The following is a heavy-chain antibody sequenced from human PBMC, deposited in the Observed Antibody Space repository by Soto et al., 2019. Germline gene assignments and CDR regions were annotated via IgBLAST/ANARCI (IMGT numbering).Heavy chain of an antibody. D-gene: IGHD3-10*01. J-gene: IGHJ4*02. CDR3: VKGGITMVRGVIMGFDY. CDR2: ISSSGGST. V-gene: IGHV3-64D*06. Sequence: EVRLVESGGGLVRPGGSLRLSCSASGFTFTTYAMHWVRQAPGKGLEDVSLISSSGGSTYYADSVKGRFIISRDNSKNTLYLQMSSLRPEDTAVYYCVKGGITMVRGVIMGFDYWGQGTLVTVSS. CDR1: GFTFTTYA.